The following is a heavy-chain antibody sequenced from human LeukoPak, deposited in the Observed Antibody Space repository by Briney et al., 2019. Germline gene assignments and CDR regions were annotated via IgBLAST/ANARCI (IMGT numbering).Heavy chain of an antibody. Sequence: ETLSLTCTVSGYSISSGYYWGWIRQPPGKGLEWIGSIYHSGSTYYNPSLKSRVTISVDTSKNQFSLKLSSVTAADTAVYYCARVYKGIRDWYFDLWGRGTLVTVSS. J-gene: IGHJ2*01. CDR3: ARVYKGIRDWYFDL. CDR1: GYSISSGYY. D-gene: IGHD3-10*01. CDR2: IYHSGST. V-gene: IGHV4-38-2*02.